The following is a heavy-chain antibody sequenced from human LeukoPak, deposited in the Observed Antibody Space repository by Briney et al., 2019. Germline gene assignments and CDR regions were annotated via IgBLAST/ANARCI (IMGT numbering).Heavy chain of an antibody. V-gene: IGHV4-39*01. CDR1: GDSISSSNYY. CDR3: ARQRRYDYYMDV. Sequence: PSETLSLTCTVSGDSISSSNYYWSWIRQPPGKGPGWSGSIYYSGTTYPNPSLKSRVTISVDTSRNQFSLKVSSVTDADMAVYYCARQRRYDYYMDVWGKGTTVTVSS. D-gene: IGHD3-9*01. J-gene: IGHJ6*03. CDR2: IYYSGTT.